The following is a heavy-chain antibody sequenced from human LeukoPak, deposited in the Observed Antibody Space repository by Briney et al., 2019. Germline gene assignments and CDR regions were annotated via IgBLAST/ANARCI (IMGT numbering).Heavy chain of an antibody. CDR3: ARDRWYYYDSSGYYSDAFDI. D-gene: IGHD3-22*01. CDR1: GYTFTGYY. Sequence: ASVKVSCKASGYTFTGYYMHWVRRAPGQGLEWMVWINPNSGGTNYAQKFQGRVTMTRDTSISTAYMELSRLRSDDTAVYYCARDRWYYYDSSGYYSDAFDIWGQGTMVTVSS. CDR2: INPNSGGT. V-gene: IGHV1-2*02. J-gene: IGHJ3*02.